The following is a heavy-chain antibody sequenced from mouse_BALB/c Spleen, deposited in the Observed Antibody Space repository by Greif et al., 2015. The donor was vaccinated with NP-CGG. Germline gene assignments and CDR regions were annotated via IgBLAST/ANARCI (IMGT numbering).Heavy chain of an antibody. Sequence: EVKLVESGGGLVKPGGSLKLSCAASGFAFSSYDMSWVRQTPEKRLEWVAYISSGGGSTYYPDTVKGRFTISRDNAKNTLYLQMSKWKSEDTVMYSCRSGIYEGYCYSYVDVGGAGSAITVSS. J-gene: IGHJ1*01. CDR2: ISSGGGST. D-gene: IGHD2-3*01. CDR3: RSGIYEGYCYSYVDV. V-gene: IGHV5-12-1*01. CDR1: GFAFSSYD.